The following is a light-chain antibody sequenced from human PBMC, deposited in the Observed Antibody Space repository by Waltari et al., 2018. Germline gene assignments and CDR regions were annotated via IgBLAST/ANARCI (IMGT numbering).Light chain of an antibody. Sequence: EIVLTQSPGTLSLSPGVRATLSCRASQSVSRWLAWYQQKPGQPPSLLIYGASSRATGIPDRFSGSGSGTDFSLTISRLEPEDFAVYYCQKYGTLPATFGQGTRVEVK. CDR2: GAS. CDR1: QSVSRW. J-gene: IGKJ1*01. CDR3: QKYGTLPAT. V-gene: IGKV3-20*01.